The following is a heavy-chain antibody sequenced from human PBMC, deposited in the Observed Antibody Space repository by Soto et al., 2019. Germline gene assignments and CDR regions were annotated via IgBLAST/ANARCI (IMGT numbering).Heavy chain of an antibody. D-gene: IGHD1-26*01. Sequence: SETLSLTCIVSGGSVNNDAYYWSWIRQPPGKGLEWIGYIYHGGSTYYNPSLKSRVTISADTSANQFSLKVSSVTAADTAVYYCARLGIGWEFPFDYWGQGTLVTVSS. J-gene: IGHJ4*02. CDR1: GGSVNNDAYY. V-gene: IGHV4-61*08. CDR2: IYHGGST. CDR3: ARLGIGWEFPFDY.